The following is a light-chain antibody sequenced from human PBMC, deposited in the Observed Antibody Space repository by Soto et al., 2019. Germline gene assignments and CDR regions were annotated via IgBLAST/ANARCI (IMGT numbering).Light chain of an antibody. Sequence: DIQMTQSPASLSASVGDRVTITCQASRDIDKFLNWYQQKPGKAPKLLIDDASNLATGVPSRFSGSGSGTHFTFTISSLQPEDVATYYCQQYDDLTITFGQGTRL. CDR2: DAS. CDR1: RDIDKF. CDR3: QQYDDLTIT. V-gene: IGKV1-33*01. J-gene: IGKJ5*01.